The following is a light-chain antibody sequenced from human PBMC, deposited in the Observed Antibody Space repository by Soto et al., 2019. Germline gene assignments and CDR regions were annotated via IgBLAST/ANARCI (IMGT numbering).Light chain of an antibody. V-gene: IGKV3-11*01. Sequence: VLTQSPAALSLSPGEGATLSCMAIQSVGHYLAWYEQKPGPAPRLPIYSTSLRSNVIPAMFSGSGSGTVFTLNISSIDPADSAVDDCKQRSSWPFNFGPGTKVY. CDR2: STS. CDR1: QSVGHY. J-gene: IGKJ3*01. CDR3: KQRSSWPFN.